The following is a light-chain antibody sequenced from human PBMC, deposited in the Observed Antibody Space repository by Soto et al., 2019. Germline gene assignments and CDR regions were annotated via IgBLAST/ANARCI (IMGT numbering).Light chain of an antibody. CDR1: SSNIGSNT. Sequence: QSVLTQPPSASGTPGQRVTISCSGSSSNIGSNTVNWYQQLPGTAPKLLIYSNNQRPSGVPARFSGSKSGTSASLAISGLQSEEEADYYCAAWDDSLNGRVFGGGTKLTVL. CDR3: AAWDDSLNGRV. V-gene: IGLV1-44*01. CDR2: SNN. J-gene: IGLJ2*01.